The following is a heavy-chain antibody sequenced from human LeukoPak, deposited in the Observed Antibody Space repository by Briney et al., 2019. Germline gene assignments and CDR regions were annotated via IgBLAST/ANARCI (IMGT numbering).Heavy chain of an antibody. D-gene: IGHD1-1*01. Sequence: SVKVSCKASGGTFSSYAISWVRQAPGQGLEWMGRIIPIFGTANYAQKFQGRVTITTDESTSTAYMELSSLRSEDTAVYYCAREGATTPDAFDIWGQGTMVTVSS. CDR2: IIPIFGTA. CDR1: GGTFSSYA. J-gene: IGHJ3*02. V-gene: IGHV1-69*05. CDR3: AREGATTPDAFDI.